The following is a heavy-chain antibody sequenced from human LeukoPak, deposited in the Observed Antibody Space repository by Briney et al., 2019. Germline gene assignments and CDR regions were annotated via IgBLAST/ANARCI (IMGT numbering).Heavy chain of an antibody. CDR2: MYNSGTT. Sequence: SQTLSLTCLVSGGSISSSPYSGTYYWSWIRQTAVKGLKWIGRMYNSGTTNYTPLLKSRVAISVDTSKNQFFLNLSSVTAADTAVYYCVRGMSRFDSWGQGTLVTVSS. CDR3: VRGMSRFDS. V-gene: IGHV4-61*02. D-gene: IGHD5/OR15-5a*01. CDR1: GGSISSSPYSGTYY. J-gene: IGHJ5*01.